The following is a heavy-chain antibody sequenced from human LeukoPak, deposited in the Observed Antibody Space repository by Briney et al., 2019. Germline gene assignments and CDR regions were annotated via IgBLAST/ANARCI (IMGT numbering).Heavy chain of an antibody. D-gene: IGHD5-18*01. J-gene: IGHJ4*02. CDR2: IYYSGST. Sequence: PSETLSLTCTVPGGSISSYYWSWIRQPPGKGLEWIGYIYYSGSTNYNPSLKSRVTISVDTSKNQFSLKLSSVTAADTAVYYCARDSGDTALDYWGQGTLVTVSS. V-gene: IGHV4-59*01. CDR1: GGSISSYY. CDR3: ARDSGDTALDY.